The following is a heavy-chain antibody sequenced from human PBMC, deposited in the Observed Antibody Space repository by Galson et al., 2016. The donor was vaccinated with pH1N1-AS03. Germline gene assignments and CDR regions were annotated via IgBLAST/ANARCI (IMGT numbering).Heavy chain of an antibody. V-gene: IGHV1-18*04. Sequence: SVKVSCKASGDTFTMYAISWVRQAPGQRPEWMGWISANNGNTNYAQQFQGRVTMTTNTSTSTAYMEMRSLGSDDTAVYYYVIKKYDSTSIRNRWFAFDIWGQGTKVIVSS. J-gene: IGHJ3*02. CDR1: GDTFTMYA. CDR3: VIKKYDSTSIRNRWFAFDI. D-gene: IGHD3-22*01. CDR2: ISANNGNT.